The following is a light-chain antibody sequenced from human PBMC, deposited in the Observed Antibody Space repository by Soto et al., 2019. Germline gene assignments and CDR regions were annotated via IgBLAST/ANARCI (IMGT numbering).Light chain of an antibody. CDR3: PQYGSSPLT. Sequence: EIVLTQSPGTLSLSPGERATLSCRASQSVSSSYLAWYQQRPGRAPRLLIYGASSRATGIPDRFSGSGSGTDFPLTISRLEPEDFAVYYCPQYGSSPLTFGGGTKVEI. J-gene: IGKJ4*01. CDR2: GAS. V-gene: IGKV3-20*01. CDR1: QSVSSSY.